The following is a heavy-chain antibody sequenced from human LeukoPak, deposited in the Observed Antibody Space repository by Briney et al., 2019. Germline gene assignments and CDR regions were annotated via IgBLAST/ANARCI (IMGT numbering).Heavy chain of an antibody. V-gene: IGHV4-30-2*01. CDR2: IFHSGSS. D-gene: IGHD3-10*01. J-gene: IGHJ5*02. Sequence: SQTLSLTCAVSGDSISSGDYSWSWIRQPSGKGLEWIVYIFHSGSSYYNPSLKSRVTISVDKSKNQFSLRLTSVTAADTAVYYCARELWFVNAPGSWFDPWGQGTLATVSS. CDR1: GDSISSGDYS. CDR3: ARELWFVNAPGSWFDP.